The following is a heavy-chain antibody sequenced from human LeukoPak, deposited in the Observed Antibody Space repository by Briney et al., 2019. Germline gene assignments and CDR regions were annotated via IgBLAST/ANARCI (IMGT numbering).Heavy chain of an antibody. D-gene: IGHD6-13*01. CDR2: ISSSSSYI. CDR1: GFTFSSYS. CDR3: ARDIPGIAAAGTGDY. V-gene: IGHV3-21*01. Sequence: GGSPRLSCAASGFTFSSYSMNWVRQAPGKGLEWVSSISSSSSYIYYADSVKGRFTISRDNAKNSLYLQMNSLRAEDTAVYYCARDIPGIAAAGTGDYWGQGTLVTVSS. J-gene: IGHJ4*02.